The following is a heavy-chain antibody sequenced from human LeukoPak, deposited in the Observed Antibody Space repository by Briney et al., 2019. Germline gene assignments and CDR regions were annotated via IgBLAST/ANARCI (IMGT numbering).Heavy chain of an antibody. CDR1: GYTFTSYG. CDR3: ARASPYYYDSSGLDAFDI. V-gene: IGHV1-18*01. D-gene: IGHD3-22*01. J-gene: IGHJ3*02. CDR2: ISAYNGNT. Sequence: GASVKVSCKASGYTFTSYGISWVRQAPGQGLEWMGWISAYNGNTNYAQKLQGRDTMTTDTSTSTAYMELRSLRSDDTAVYHCARASPYYYDSSGLDAFDIWGQGTMVTVSS.